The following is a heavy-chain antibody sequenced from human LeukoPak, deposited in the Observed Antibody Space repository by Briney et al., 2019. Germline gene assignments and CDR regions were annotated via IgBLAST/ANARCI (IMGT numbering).Heavy chain of an antibody. Sequence: KPSETLSLTCAVYGGSFSGYYWSWIRQPPGKGLEWIGEINHSGSTYYNPSLKSRVTISVDTSKNQFSLKLSSVTAADTAVYYCARELWFGEFGYYYYYMDVWGKGTTVTVSS. D-gene: IGHD3-10*01. V-gene: IGHV4-34*01. CDR2: INHSGST. CDR1: GGSFSGYY. CDR3: ARELWFGEFGYYYYYMDV. J-gene: IGHJ6*03.